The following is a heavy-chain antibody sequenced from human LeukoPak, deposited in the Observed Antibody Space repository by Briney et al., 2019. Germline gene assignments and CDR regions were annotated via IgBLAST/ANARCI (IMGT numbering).Heavy chain of an antibody. V-gene: IGHV4-4*07. D-gene: IGHD3-10*01. Sequence: SETLSLTCTVSGGSISSYYWSWIRQPAGKGLEWIGCIYTSGSTNYNPSLKSRVTMSVDTSKNQFSLKLSSVTAADTAVYYCASGNVLLWFGELLYYFDYWGQGTLVTVSS. CDR1: GGSISSYY. J-gene: IGHJ4*02. CDR3: ASGNVLLWFGELLYYFDY. CDR2: IYTSGST.